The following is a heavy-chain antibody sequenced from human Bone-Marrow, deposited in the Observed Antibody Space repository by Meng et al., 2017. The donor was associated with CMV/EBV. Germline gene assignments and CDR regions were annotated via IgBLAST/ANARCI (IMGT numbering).Heavy chain of an antibody. Sequence: SETLSLTCTVSDGSIRSNTYYWGWIRQPPGKGLEWFGSISYSGSTYYTPSLKSRVTISVDTSKSQFSLNLSSVTTADTAIYYCACITLWYTRFDYWGQGTLVTVSS. CDR3: ACITLWYTRFDY. J-gene: IGHJ4*02. V-gene: IGHV4-39*07. CDR2: ISYSGST. CDR1: DGSIRSNTYY. D-gene: IGHD2-21*01.